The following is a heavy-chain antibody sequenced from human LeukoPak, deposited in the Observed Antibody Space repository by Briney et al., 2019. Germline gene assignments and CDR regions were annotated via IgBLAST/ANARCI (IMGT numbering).Heavy chain of an antibody. CDR3: ARDNWGSLDY. D-gene: IGHD7-27*01. J-gene: IGHJ4*02. CDR1: GGSVSSGSHP. Sequence: SETLSLTCTVSGGSVSSGSHPWSWIRQPPGKGLEWIGYSCNSGCTNCNPSLKSRVTISVATSKTQFSLKLTSVTAADTAVYYCARDNWGSLDYWGQGILVTVSS. V-gene: IGHV4-61*01. CDR2: SCNSGCT.